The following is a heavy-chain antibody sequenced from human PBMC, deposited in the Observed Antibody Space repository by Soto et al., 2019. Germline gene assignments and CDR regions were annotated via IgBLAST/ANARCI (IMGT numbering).Heavy chain of an antibody. Sequence: GEPLKISCNGSGYSFTSYWIRWVRQMPGKGLEWMGRIDPSDSYTNYSPSFQGHVTISADKSISTAYLQWSSLKASDTAMYYCASIVALPDAFDIWGQGTMVTVSS. D-gene: IGHD3-22*01. J-gene: IGHJ3*02. CDR3: ASIVALPDAFDI. V-gene: IGHV5-10-1*01. CDR2: IDPSDSYT. CDR1: GYSFTSYW.